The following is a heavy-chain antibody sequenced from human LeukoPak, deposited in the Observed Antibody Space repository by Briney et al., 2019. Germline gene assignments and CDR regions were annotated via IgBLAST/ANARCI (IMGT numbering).Heavy chain of an antibody. Sequence: ASVKVSSKASRDTFTSYVINWVRDAAGQGLEWRGWMNPSTGRTGFSQKCQGRLTMTRDTSISTAYMELSSLRSEDTAVYYCARFSQTPDYYSNGGYYYLGYWGQGTPVTVSS. CDR3: ARFSQTPDYYSNGGYYYLGY. J-gene: IGHJ4*02. CDR2: MNPSTGRT. V-gene: IGHV1-8*01. CDR1: RDTFTSYV. D-gene: IGHD2-8*01.